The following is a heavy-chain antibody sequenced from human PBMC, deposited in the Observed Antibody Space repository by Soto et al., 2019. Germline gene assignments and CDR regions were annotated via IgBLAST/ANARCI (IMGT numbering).Heavy chain of an antibody. CDR1: GFTFDYYW. Sequence: EVQLVESGGGLVQPGESLRLSCAASGFTFDYYWMHWVRQAPGKGLVWVSRIHSDGTSTTYADSVKGRFTISRDNAKNTLSLQMNSLRAEDTAGYYCARGDRGAFDLGGQGTVVTVSS. D-gene: IGHD1-26*01. CDR2: IHSDGTST. V-gene: IGHV3-74*01. CDR3: ARGDRGAFDL. J-gene: IGHJ3*01.